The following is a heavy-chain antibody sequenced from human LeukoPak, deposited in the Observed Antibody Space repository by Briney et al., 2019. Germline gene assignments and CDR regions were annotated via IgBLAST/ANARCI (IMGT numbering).Heavy chain of an antibody. D-gene: IGHD7-27*01. Sequence: GASVKVSCKASGYTFTGYYMHWVRQAPGQGLEWMGRINPNSGGTNYAQKFQGKVTMTRDTSITTAYMELSRLTSDDTAVYYCAPGPGWFDPWGQGTLVTVSS. CDR3: APGPGWFDP. J-gene: IGHJ5*02. CDR1: GYTFTGYY. V-gene: IGHV1-2*06. CDR2: INPNSGGT.